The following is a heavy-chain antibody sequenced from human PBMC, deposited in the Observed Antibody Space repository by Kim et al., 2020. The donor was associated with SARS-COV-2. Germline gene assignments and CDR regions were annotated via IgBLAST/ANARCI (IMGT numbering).Heavy chain of an antibody. D-gene: IGHD3-10*01. CDR3: ARDRGGFDP. CDR2: ISGSGTTT. Sequence: GGSLILSCAASGFNFSDYYMNWIRQAPGKGLEWLSYISGSGTTTYYADSVKGRFTTSRDNSKNSLFLQMNSLRGDDTAVYYCARDRGGFDPWGQGTLVTVSS. CDR1: GFNFSDYY. J-gene: IGHJ5*02. V-gene: IGHV3-11*01.